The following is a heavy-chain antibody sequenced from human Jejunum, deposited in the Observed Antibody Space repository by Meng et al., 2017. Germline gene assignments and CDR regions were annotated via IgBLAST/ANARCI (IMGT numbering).Heavy chain of an antibody. CDR2: ISSSSSYI. J-gene: IGHJ3*02. D-gene: IGHD3-16*01. V-gene: IGHV3-21*01. CDR3: ATVGRYGLRSGAFDI. CDR1: GLSFNSYT. Sequence: EVDLGESGGGLVKPGGSLSLSCVASGLSFNSYTVTWVRQAPGKGLEWVSSISSSSSYIYSADSVKGRFTISRDNAKNSLYLQMNSLRAEDTAIYYCATVGRYGLRSGAFDIWGQGTMVTVSS.